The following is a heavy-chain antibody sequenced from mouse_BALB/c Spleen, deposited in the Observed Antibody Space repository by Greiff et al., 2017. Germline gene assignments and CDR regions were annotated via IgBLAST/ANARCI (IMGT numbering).Heavy chain of an antibody. CDR1: GYTFTSYW. D-gene: IGHD1-1*01. CDR2: IAPGSGST. J-gene: IGHJ1*01. CDR3: ARGYGSSYGYFDV. Sequence: ELVKPGASVKLSCKASGYTFTSYWINWIKQRPGQGLEWIGRIAPGSGSTYYNEMFKGKATLTVDTSSSTAYIQLSSLSSEDSAVNFCARGYGSSYGYFDVWGAGTTVTVSS. V-gene: IGHV1S41*01.